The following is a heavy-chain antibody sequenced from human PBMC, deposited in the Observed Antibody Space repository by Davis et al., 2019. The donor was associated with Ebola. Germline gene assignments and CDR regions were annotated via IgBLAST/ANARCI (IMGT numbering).Heavy chain of an antibody. D-gene: IGHD3-10*01. J-gene: IGHJ4*02. V-gene: IGHV1-3*01. CDR2: INAGNGNT. Sequence: ASVKVSCKASGYIFTTYAMHWVRQAPGQRLEWMGWINAGNGNTKYSQKFQGRVTITADESTSTAYMELSSLRSEDTAVYYCARGGVRATGSDYWGQGTLVTVSS. CDR1: GYIFTTYA. CDR3: ARGGVRATGSDY.